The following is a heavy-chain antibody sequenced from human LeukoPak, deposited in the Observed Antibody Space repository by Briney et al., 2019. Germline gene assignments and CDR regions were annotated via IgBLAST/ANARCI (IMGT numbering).Heavy chain of an antibody. CDR3: ARGQIGVRGVFYYMDV. Sequence: GQSLHISSQGPGYGSTYYWIGWVRQMPGKGRGWMGMVFPGDSDTGYSPSFQAQVTISADKSINTAYLQWSSLKVSDTAMSYCARGQIGVRGVFYYMDVWGKGTTVTSSS. CDR2: VFPGDSDT. J-gene: IGHJ6*03. D-gene: IGHD3-10*01. CDR1: GYGSTYYW. V-gene: IGHV5-51*01.